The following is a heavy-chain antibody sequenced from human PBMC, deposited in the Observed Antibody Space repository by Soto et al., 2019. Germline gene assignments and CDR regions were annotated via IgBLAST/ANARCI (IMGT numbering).Heavy chain of an antibody. V-gene: IGHV3-33*01. D-gene: IGHD6-13*01. Sequence: QVQLVESGGGVVQPGRSLRLSCAASGFTFSSYGMHWVRQAPGKGLEWVAVIWYDGSNKYYADSVKGRFTISRDNSKNTLYLQMNSLRAEDTAVYYCARDGGYSSSWYMGYYFDYWGQGTLVTVSS. CDR1: GFTFSSYG. CDR2: IWYDGSNK. J-gene: IGHJ4*02. CDR3: ARDGGYSSSWYMGYYFDY.